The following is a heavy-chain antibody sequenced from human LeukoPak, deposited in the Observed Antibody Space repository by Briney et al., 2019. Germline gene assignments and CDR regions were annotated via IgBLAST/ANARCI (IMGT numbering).Heavy chain of an antibody. V-gene: IGHV4-34*01. Sequence: SETLSLTCAVYGGSFSGYYWSWLRQPPGKGLEWIGEINHSGSTNYNPSLKSRVTISVDTSKNQFSLKLSSVTAADTAVYYCARGVSTINFDYWGQGTLVIVSS. CDR1: GGSFSGYY. CDR3: ARGVSTINFDY. J-gene: IGHJ4*02. CDR2: INHSGST. D-gene: IGHD5/OR15-5a*01.